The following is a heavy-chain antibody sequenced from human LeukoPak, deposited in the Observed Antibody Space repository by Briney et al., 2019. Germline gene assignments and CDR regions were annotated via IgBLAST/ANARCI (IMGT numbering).Heavy chain of an antibody. CDR1: RFTFSSYW. D-gene: IGHD5-18*01. V-gene: IGHV3-7*01. CDR3: ARVMYWGYSYGLNVDY. CDR2: IKQDGSEK. Sequence: GGSLRLSCAASRFTFSSYWVSWVRQAPGKGLEWVANIKQDGSEKHYVDSVKGRFTISRDNAKNSLYLQMNSLRAEDTAVYYCARVMYWGYSYGLNVDYWGQGTLVTVSS. J-gene: IGHJ4*02.